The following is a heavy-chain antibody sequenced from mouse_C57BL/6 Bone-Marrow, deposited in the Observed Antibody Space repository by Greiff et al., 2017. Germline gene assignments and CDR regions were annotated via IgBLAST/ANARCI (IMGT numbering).Heavy chain of an antibody. V-gene: IGHV1-26*01. J-gene: IGHJ1*03. CDR1: GYTFTDYY. Sequence: EVQLQQSGPELVKPGASVKISCKASGYTFTDYYMNWVKQSHGKSLEWIGDINPNNGGTSYNQKFKGKATLTVDKSSSTAYMELRSLTSEDSAVYYCAREAYGIPWSFDVWGTGTTVTVSS. CDR3: AREAYGIPWSFDV. CDR2: INPNNGGT. D-gene: IGHD1-1*01.